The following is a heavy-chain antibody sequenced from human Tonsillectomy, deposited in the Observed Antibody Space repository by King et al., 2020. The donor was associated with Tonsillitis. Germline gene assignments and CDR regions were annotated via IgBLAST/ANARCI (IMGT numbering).Heavy chain of an antibody. D-gene: IGHD4-17*01. Sequence: QLQESGPGLVKPSQTLSLTCTVSGGSISSGDYYWSWIRQPPGEGLEWIGYIYYSGSNYYNQSVKSRVTISVDTSKKQFSLKLSSVTAADTAVYYCAREAGKRDGDSEKYNWFDPWGQGTLVTVSS. CDR3: AREAGKRDGDSEKYNWFDP. V-gene: IGHV4-30-4*01. J-gene: IGHJ5*02. CDR1: GGSISSGDYY. CDR2: IYYSGSN.